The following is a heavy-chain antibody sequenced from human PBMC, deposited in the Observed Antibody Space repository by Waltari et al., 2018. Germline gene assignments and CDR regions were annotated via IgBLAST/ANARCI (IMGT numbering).Heavy chain of an antibody. D-gene: IGHD3-10*01. Sequence: EVQLVQSGAEVKKPGATVKISCKASGYTFTDYYLHWVHQAPGKGLEWMGRVDPEDGETIYAEKFQGRVTITADTSTDTAYMELSSLRSEDTAVYYCATDRLRYYGSGSYCWGQGTLVTVSS. CDR2: VDPEDGET. CDR3: ATDRLRYYGSGSYC. J-gene: IGHJ4*02. CDR1: GYTFTDYY. V-gene: IGHV1-69-2*01.